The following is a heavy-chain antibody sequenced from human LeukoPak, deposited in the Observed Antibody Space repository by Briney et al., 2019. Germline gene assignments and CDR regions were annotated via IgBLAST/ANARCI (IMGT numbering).Heavy chain of an antibody. CDR3: ARDLHYNWNDSYYYYMDV. V-gene: IGHV1-18*01. J-gene: IGHJ6*03. CDR1: GYTLTSYG. Sequence: ASVKVSCKASGYTLTSYGISWVRLAPGQGLEWMGWISAYNGNTNYAQKLQGRVTMTTDTSTSTAYMELRSLRSDDTAVYYCARDLHYNWNDSYYYYMDVWGKGTTVTVSS. D-gene: IGHD1-1*01. CDR2: ISAYNGNT.